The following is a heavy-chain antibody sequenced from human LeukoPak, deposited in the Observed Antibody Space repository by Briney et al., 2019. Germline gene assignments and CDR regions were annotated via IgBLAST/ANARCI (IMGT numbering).Heavy chain of an antibody. CDR1: GFTFSSYE. CDR2: ISSSGSTI. V-gene: IGHV3-48*03. CDR3: ARVYELREEDYYYYYMDV. D-gene: IGHD5/OR15-5a*01. Sequence: GGSLRLSCAASGFTFSSYEMNWVRQAPGKGLEWVSYISSSGSTIYYADSVKGRFTISRDNAKNSLYLQMNSLRAEDTALYYCARVYELREEDYYYYYMDVWGKGTTVTVSS. J-gene: IGHJ6*03.